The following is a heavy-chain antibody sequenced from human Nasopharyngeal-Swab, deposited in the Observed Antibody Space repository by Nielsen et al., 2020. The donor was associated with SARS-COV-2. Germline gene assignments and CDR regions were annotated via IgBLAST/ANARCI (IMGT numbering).Heavy chain of an antibody. V-gene: IGHV4-39*01. CDR2: IYYSGST. Sequence: GSLRLSCTVSGGSISSSSYYWGWIRQPPGKGLEWIGSIYYSGSTYYNPSLKSRVTISVDTSKNQFSLKLSSVTAADTAVYYCARVGFFEKDAFDIWGQGTMVTVSS. J-gene: IGHJ3*02. CDR1: GGSISSSSYY. CDR3: ARVGFFEKDAFDI. D-gene: IGHD5-12*01.